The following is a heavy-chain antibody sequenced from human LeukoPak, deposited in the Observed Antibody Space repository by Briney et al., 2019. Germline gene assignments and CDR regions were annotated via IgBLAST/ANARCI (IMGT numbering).Heavy chain of an antibody. CDR3: AKISGSRFGVVIVRDVDY. J-gene: IGHJ4*02. D-gene: IGHD3-3*01. CDR1: GFSFSSYS. V-gene: IGHV3-48*01. CDR2: FIHSSSNI. Sequence: GGSLRLSRAASGFSFSSYSIYWFLRPPGKGRRWLAHFIHSSSNIDYEDSVKGRFPVSKDNAKNSLYLQMNSLRVEDTAVYFCAKISGSRFGVVIVRDVDYWGQGTLVTVSS.